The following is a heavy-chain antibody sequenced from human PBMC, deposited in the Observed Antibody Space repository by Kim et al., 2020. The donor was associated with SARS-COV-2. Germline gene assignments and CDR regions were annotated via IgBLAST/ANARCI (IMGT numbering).Heavy chain of an antibody. J-gene: IGHJ6*02. Sequence: GGSLRLSCAASGFTFSSYGMHWVRQAPGKGLEWVAVISYDGSNKYYADSVKGRFTISRDNSKNTLYLQMNSLRAEDTAVYYCARDGFRCSGGSCYIFGLYYYYGMGGWGQGTTVTVSS. CDR1: GFTFSSYG. CDR2: ISYDGSNK. CDR3: ARDGFRCSGGSCYIFGLYYYYGMGG. V-gene: IGHV3-33*05. D-gene: IGHD2-15*01.